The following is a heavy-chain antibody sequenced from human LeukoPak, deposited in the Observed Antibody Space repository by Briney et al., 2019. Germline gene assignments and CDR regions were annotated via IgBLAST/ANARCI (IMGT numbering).Heavy chain of an antibody. CDR1: GFTFSSYW. CDR3: AKDLGRYRNNYFDY. Sequence: GGSLRLSCAASGFTFSSYWMSWVRQAPGKGLEWVANIKHDGSDTNYVDSVKGRFTISRDNAKHSLYLQMNSLRAEDTAVYYCAKDLGRYRNNYFDYWGQGTLVTVSS. V-gene: IGHV3-7*05. J-gene: IGHJ4*02. D-gene: IGHD1-26*01. CDR2: IKHDGSDT.